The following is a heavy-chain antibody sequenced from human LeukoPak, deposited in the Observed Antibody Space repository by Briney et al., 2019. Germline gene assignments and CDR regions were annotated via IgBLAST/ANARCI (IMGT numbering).Heavy chain of an antibody. CDR2: INWNGGST. J-gene: IGHJ4*02. CDR1: GFTFDDHG. V-gene: IGHV3-20*04. Sequence: GGSLSLSCAASGFTFDDHGMSWVRQVPGKGLEWVAGINWNGGSTGYADSVKGRFTISRDNAENSLYLQMNSLRAEDTALYYCAKDVRSSSWSFDYWGQGTLVTVSS. D-gene: IGHD6-13*01. CDR3: AKDVRSSSWSFDY.